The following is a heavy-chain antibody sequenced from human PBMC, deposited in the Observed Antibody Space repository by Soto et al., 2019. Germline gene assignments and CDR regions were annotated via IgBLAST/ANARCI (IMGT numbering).Heavy chain of an antibody. CDR3: ARGASAYRYRSPAFGL. V-gene: IGHV3-66*01. CDR1: GFTVSSNY. Sequence: EVPLVESGGGLVNPGGSLRLSCVTSGFTVSSNYMSWVRQAPGKGLGWVAVIFSVGTTSYADSVKGRFFISRDNSKNTMYLQMHNLSAEDTAVYYSARGASAYRYRSPAFGLWGQGTLVTVSS. J-gene: IGHJ4*02. CDR2: IFSVGTT. D-gene: IGHD3-3*01.